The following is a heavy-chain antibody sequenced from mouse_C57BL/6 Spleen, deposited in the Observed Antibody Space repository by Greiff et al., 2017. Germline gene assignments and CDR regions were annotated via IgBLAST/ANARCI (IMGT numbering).Heavy chain of an antibody. V-gene: IGHV5-4*01. CDR1: GFTFSSYA. D-gene: IGHD3-2*02. J-gene: IGHJ2*01. CDR2: ISDGGSYT. Sequence: EVQLVESGGGLVKPGGSLKLSCAASGFTFSSYAMSWVRQTPEKRLEWVATISDGGSYTYYPDNVKGRFTISRDNAKNNLYLQMSHLKSEDTAMYYCAREAAQGYSFDYWGEGTTLTVSS. CDR3: AREAAQGYSFDY.